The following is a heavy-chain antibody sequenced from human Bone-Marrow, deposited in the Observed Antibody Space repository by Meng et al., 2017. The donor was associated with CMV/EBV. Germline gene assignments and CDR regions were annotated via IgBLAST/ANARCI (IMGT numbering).Heavy chain of an antibody. CDR3: ARGNLWEFDY. Sequence: VSCNASGYTFTSYDINWVRQATGQGLEWMGWMNPNSGNTGYAQKFQGRVTITTDESTSTAYMELSSLRSEDTAVYYCARGNLWEFDYWGQGTLVTVSS. J-gene: IGHJ4*02. CDR1: GYTFTSYD. D-gene: IGHD1-26*01. CDR2: MNPNSGNT. V-gene: IGHV1-8*03.